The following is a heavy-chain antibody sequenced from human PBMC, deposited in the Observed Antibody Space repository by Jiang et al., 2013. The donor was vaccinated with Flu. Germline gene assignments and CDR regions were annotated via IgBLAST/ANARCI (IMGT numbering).Heavy chain of an antibody. CDR3: ARGDY. V-gene: IGHV3-7*03. J-gene: IGHJ4*02. CDR2: MKQDGSEK. Sequence: VANMKQDGSEKYYVDSVKGRFTISRDNAKNSLYLQMNSLRAEDTAVYLCARGDYWGQGTLVTVSS.